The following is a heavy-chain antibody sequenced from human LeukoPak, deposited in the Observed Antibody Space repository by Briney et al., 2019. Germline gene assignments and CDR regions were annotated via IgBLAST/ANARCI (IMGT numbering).Heavy chain of an antibody. J-gene: IGHJ4*02. CDR1: GGSISSGDYY. CDR3: ARDKGGYYDSSGYYSTLYYFDY. D-gene: IGHD3-22*01. Sequence: SETLSLTCTVSGGSISSGDYYWSWIRQPPGKGLEWIGYIYYSGSTYYNPSLKSRATISVDTSKNQFSLKLSSVTAADTAVYYCARDKGGYYDSSGYYSTLYYFDYWGQGTLVTVSS. CDR2: IYYSGST. V-gene: IGHV4-30-4*01.